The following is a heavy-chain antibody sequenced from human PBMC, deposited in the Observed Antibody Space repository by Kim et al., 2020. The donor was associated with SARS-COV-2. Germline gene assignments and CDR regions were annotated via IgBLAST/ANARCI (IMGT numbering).Heavy chain of an antibody. D-gene: IGHD2-15*01. CDR3: AQKRWVVATHDY. J-gene: IGHJ4*02. Sequence: YYPASVKGRFTISRDNSKNTLYLQMNSLRAEDTAVYYCAQKRWVVATHDYWGQGTLVTVSS. V-gene: IGHV3-23*01.